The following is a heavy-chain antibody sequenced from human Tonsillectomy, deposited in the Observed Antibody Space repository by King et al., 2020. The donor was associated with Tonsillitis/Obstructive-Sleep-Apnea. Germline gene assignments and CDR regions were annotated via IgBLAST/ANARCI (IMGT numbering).Heavy chain of an antibody. V-gene: IGHV3-33*01. D-gene: IGHD3-3*01. CDR1: GFTFSSYG. CDR3: ARDFHYDVWSGYYGAHYYYYMDV. Sequence: VQLVESGGGVVQPGRSLRLSCAASGFTFSSYGMHWVRQAPGKGLEWVAVIWYDGSNKYYADSVKGRFTISRDNSKKTLYLQMNSLRAEDTAVYYCARDFHYDVWSGYYGAHYYYYMDVWGKGTTVTVSS. J-gene: IGHJ6*03. CDR2: IWYDGSNK.